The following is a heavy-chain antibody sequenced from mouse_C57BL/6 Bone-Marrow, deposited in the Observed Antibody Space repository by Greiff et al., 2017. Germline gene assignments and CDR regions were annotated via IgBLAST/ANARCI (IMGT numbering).Heavy chain of an antibody. CDR2: IDPSDSYT. CDR3: ARDGGHWDLDV. J-gene: IGHJ1*03. D-gene: IGHD2-3*01. V-gene: IGHV1-50*01. Sequence: QVQLQQPGAELVKPGASVKLSCKASGYTFTSYWMQWVKQRPGQGLEWIGEIDPSDSYTNYNQKFKGKATLTVDTSSSTAYMQLSSLTSADSAVYVGARDGGHWDLDVWGTGTAVTVSS. CDR1: GYTFTSYW.